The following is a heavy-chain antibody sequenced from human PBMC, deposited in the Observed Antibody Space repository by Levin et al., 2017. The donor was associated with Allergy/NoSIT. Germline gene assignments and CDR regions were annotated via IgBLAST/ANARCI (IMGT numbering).Heavy chain of an antibody. CDR1: GYTFTSYY. V-gene: IGHV1-46*01. CDR3: ARELLPGFTYGMDV. Sequence: GESLKISCKASGYTFTSYYMHWVRQAPGQGLEWMGIINPSGGSTSYAQKFQGRVTMTRDTSTSTVYMELSSLRSEDTAVYYCARELLPGFTYGMDVWGQGTTVTVSS. CDR2: INPSGGST. J-gene: IGHJ6*02. D-gene: IGHD1-14*01.